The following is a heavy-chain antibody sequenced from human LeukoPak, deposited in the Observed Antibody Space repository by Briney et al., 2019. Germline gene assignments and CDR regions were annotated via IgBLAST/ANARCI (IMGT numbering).Heavy chain of an antibody. CDR2: IYYSGST. J-gene: IGHJ6*03. CDR3: ARDGGFGDSYYYYMDV. V-gene: IGHV4-61*01. D-gene: IGHD3-10*01. Sequence: SETLSLTCTVSGGSISSNSYYWGWIRQPPGKGLEWIGYIYYSGSTNYNPSLKSRVTISVDTSKNQFSLKLSSVTAADTAVYYCARDGGFGDSYYYYMDVWGKGTTVTVSS. CDR1: GGSISSNSYY.